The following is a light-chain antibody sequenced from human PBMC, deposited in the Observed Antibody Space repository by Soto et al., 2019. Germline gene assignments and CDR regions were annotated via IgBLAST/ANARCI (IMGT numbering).Light chain of an antibody. CDR1: RSISDW. J-gene: IGKJ1*01. V-gene: IGKV1-5*01. Sequence: DIQMTQSPSSLSPSVGDRVTITCRASRSISDWLAWYQQKPGKAPELLIFDASNLKSGVSSRFSGSESGTEFTLTISRLQPDDVATYYCLQYSSHSWTFGQGTKVDIK. CDR3: LQYSSHSWT. CDR2: DAS.